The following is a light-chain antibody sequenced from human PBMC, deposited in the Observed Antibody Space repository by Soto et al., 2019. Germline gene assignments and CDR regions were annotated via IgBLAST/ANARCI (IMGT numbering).Light chain of an antibody. Sequence: EIVLTQSPGTLSLSPGEGASLSCRASQTITNDYLAWYQQRPGQAPRLLIYGASSRATGIPDRFSGSGSGTDFNLTISRLEPEDFAVYYCQLYGRSRRATFGQGTRLEI. CDR1: QTITNDY. V-gene: IGKV3-20*01. CDR3: QLYGRSRRAT. J-gene: IGKJ5*01. CDR2: GAS.